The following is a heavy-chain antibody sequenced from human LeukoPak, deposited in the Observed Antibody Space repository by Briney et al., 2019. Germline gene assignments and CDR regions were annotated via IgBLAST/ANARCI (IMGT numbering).Heavy chain of an antibody. CDR3: ASLITGTPQLDC. CDR1: GFTVSSNY. V-gene: IGHV3-66*02. J-gene: IGHJ4*02. Sequence: PGGSLRLSCAASGFTVSSNYMSWVRQAPGKGLEWVSVIYSGGSTYYADPVRGRFTISRDNSKNTLYLQMNSLRAEDAAVYYCASLITGTPQLDCWGQGTLVTVSS. D-gene: IGHD1-7*01. CDR2: IYSGGST.